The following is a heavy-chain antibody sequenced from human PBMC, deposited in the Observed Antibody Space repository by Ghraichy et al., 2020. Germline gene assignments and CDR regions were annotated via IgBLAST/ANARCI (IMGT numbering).Heavy chain of an antibody. D-gene: IGHD1-26*01. CDR3: ARSGAN. V-gene: IGHV3-53*01. J-gene: IGHJ4*02. CDR1: GFTVSSNY. Sequence: GGSLRLSCAASGFTVSSNYMSWVRQAPGKGLEWVSAIYSGGSTNYADSVKGRFTITRENSKNTLYLQMNSPRAEDTAVYYCARSGANWGQGTLVTVPS. CDR2: IYSGGST.